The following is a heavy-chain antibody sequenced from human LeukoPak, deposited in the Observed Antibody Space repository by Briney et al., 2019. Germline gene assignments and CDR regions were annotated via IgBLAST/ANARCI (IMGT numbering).Heavy chain of an antibody. J-gene: IGHJ5*02. CDR2: ISNDGGGT. D-gene: IGHD3-22*01. CDR1: GFIFNNYG. V-gene: IGHV3-23*01. Sequence: GALRLSCAASGFIFNNYGLIWVRQAPGKRLEWVSAISNDGGGTNYADFVKGRFTISRDNSKNTLFLQMNSLRAEDTALYYCAKGSSGYFVDLWGQGTLVTVSS. CDR3: AKGSSGYFVDL.